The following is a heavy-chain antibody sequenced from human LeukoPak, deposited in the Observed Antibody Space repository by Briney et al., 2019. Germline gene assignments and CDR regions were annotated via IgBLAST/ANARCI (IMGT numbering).Heavy chain of an antibody. CDR3: ARDRNSGSSLDI. Sequence: ASVKVSCKASGYTFTGYYIHWVRQAPGQGLEWMGWIYPYSGDTNYAQNFQGRVTMTRDTSISTAYMELSSLKSDDTAVYYCARDRNSGSSLDIWGQGTMFTVSS. CDR2: IYPYSGDT. CDR1: GYTFTGYY. V-gene: IGHV1-2*02. J-gene: IGHJ3*02. D-gene: IGHD6-6*01.